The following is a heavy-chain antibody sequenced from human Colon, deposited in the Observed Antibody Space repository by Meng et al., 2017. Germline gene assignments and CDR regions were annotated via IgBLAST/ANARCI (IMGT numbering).Heavy chain of an antibody. CDR3: ARDPPHYYYGMDV. Sequence: ESLKISCAASGFTFSTYSMNWVRQAPGKGLEWVSSIGDSSFYIKYADSVKGRFTISRDNAKNSLYLQMNSLRVEDTAVYYCARDPPHYYYGMDVWGQGTTVTVSS. CDR1: GFTFSTYS. CDR2: IGDSSFYI. V-gene: IGHV3-21*01. J-gene: IGHJ6*02.